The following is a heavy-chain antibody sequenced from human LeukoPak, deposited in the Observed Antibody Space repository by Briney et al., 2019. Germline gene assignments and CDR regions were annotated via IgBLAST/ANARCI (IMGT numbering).Heavy chain of an antibody. CDR3: ARDTPIGDSFDI. CDR1: GFTFSSYW. V-gene: IGHV3-74*01. Sequence: GGSLRLSCPASGFTFSSYWMHWVRHTPGKGLVWVSRIKSDGSTIYADSVKGRFTISRDNTKNSLYLQMNSLRAEDTAVYYCARDTPIGDSFDIWGQGTMVTVSS. D-gene: IGHD3-22*01. J-gene: IGHJ3*02. CDR2: IKSDGST.